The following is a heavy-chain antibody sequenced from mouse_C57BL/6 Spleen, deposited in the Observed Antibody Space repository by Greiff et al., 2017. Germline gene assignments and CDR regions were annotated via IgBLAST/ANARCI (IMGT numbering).Heavy chain of an antibody. CDR3: ARSPWRAYGTTGGAMDY. Sequence: VQLQQSGTVLARPGASVKMSCKTSGYTFTSYWMHWVKQRPGQGLEWIGAIYPGNSDTSYNQKFKGKAKLTAVTSASTAYMELSSLTNEDSAVYYCARSPWRAYGTTGGAMDYWGQGTSVTVSS. CDR2: IYPGNSDT. D-gene: IGHD2-10*02. J-gene: IGHJ4*01. V-gene: IGHV1-5*01. CDR1: GYTFTSYW.